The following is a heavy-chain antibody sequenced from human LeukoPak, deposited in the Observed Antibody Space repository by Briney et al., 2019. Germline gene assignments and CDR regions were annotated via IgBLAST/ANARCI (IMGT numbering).Heavy chain of an antibody. V-gene: IGHV6-1*01. CDR3: ALLERGYDFWSTNMDV. CDR2: THYRSKWYI. D-gene: IGHD3-3*01. CDR1: GDSVSSNSAA. J-gene: IGHJ6*02. Sequence: SQTLSLTCAISGDSVSSNSAAWNWIRQSPSRGLEWLGRTHYRSKWYIDYAGSVRSRITINPDTSKNQFSLQLNSVTPEDTAVYYCALLERGYDFWSTNMDVWGQGTTVTVSS.